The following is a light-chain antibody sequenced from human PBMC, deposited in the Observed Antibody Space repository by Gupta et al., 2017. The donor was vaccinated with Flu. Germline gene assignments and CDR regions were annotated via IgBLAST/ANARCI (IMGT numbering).Light chain of an antibody. CDR2: GAS. V-gene: IGKV3-20*01. Sequence: VLTQSPGTLSLSPGERATLSCSASQSVSSSSLAWYQQKPGQAPRLLIYGASSRATGIPDRFSGSGSGTDFTLTIRRPEPEDFAVYYCQQEGNSPKTFGQGTKVEIK. CDR3: QQEGNSPKT. J-gene: IGKJ1*01. CDR1: QSVSSSS.